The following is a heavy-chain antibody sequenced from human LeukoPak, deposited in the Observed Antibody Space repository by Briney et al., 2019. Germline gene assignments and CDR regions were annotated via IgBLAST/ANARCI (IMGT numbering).Heavy chain of an antibody. Sequence: GGSLRLSCAASGFTFSSYAMSWVRQAPGKWLEWVSAISGSGGSTYYADSVKGRFTISRDNSKNTLYLQMNSLRAEDTAVYYCAKDEAVAGICFDYWGQGTLVTVSS. CDR3: AKDEAVAGICFDY. V-gene: IGHV3-23*01. CDR2: ISGSGGST. J-gene: IGHJ4*02. D-gene: IGHD6-19*01. CDR1: GFTFSSYA.